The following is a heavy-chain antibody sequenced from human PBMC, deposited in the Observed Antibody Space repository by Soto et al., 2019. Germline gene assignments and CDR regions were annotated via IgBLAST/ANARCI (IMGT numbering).Heavy chain of an antibody. Sequence: PGGSLRLSCAASGFTFSSYWMSWVRQAPAQGLEWVANIKQHGSEQYYVDYVKGRFTISRDHAKNSLYLQMNSLRAEDTAVYYCARAASGRRHLRDAFDIWVQGTMVTVSS. CDR1: GFTFSSYW. CDR2: IKQHGSEQ. J-gene: IGHJ3*02. CDR3: ARAASGRRHLRDAFDI. V-gene: IGHV3-7*01. D-gene: IGHD1-26*01.